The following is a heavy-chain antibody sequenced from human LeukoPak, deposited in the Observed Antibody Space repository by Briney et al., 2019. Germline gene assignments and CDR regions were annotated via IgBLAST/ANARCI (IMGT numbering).Heavy chain of an antibody. CDR1: TYSFSSYW. CDR3: ARLKGAVAGSYFDY. V-gene: IGHV5-51*01. Sequence: GESLKISCKGSTYSFSSYWIGWVRQMPGKSLEWMGIIYPGDSDTRYSPSFQGQVTISADKSISTAYLQWRSLKASDTAMYYCARLKGAVAGSYFDYWGQGTLVTVSS. J-gene: IGHJ4*02. CDR2: IYPGDSDT. D-gene: IGHD6-19*01.